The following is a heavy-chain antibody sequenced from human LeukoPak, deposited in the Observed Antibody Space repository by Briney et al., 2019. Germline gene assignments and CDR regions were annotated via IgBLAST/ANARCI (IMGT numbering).Heavy chain of an antibody. CDR3: ARDAGYYGSGGEAFDI. CDR1: GGTFSSYA. J-gene: IGHJ3*02. V-gene: IGHV1-69*05. CDR2: IIPIFGTA. Sequence: SVKVSCKASGGTFSSYAISWVRQAPGRGLEWMGGIIPIFGTANYAQKFQGRVTITTDESTSTAYMELSSLRSEDTAVYYCARDAGYYGSGGEAFDIWGQGTMVTVSS. D-gene: IGHD3-10*01.